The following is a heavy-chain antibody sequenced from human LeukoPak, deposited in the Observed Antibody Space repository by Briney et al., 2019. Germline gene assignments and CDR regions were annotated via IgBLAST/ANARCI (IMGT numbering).Heavy chain of an antibody. D-gene: IGHD2-15*01. J-gene: IGHJ4*02. CDR3: ARGGSWGFDY. V-gene: IGHV4-38-2*02. CDR1: GYSISSGYY. Sequence: SETLSLTCTVSGYSISSGYYWGWIRPPPGKGLEWIGEINHSGSTNYNPSLKSRVTISVDTSKNQFSLKLSSVTAADTAVYYCARGGSWGFDYWGQGTLVTVSS. CDR2: INHSGST.